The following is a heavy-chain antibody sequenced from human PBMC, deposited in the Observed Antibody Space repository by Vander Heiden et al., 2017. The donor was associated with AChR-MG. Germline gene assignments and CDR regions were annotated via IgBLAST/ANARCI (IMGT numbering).Heavy chain of an antibody. Sequence: QLQLQESGPGLVKPSETLSLTCTVSGGSISSSSYYWGWIRQPPGKGLEWIRGICCSGSTFYIPARKSRITRSLNTAKNQFSIRLRSVTAGDTAVCYCARGELIVRRGWNNRGSFNPGGRGTRVTVSS. V-gene: IGHV4-39*01. D-gene: IGHD6-19*01. CDR1: GGSISSSSYY. CDR3: ARGELIVRRGWNNRGSFNP. CDR2: ICCSGST. J-gene: IGHJ5*02.